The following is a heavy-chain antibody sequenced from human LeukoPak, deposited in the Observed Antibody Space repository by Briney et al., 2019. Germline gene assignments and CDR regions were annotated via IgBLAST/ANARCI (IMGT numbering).Heavy chain of an antibody. CDR3: ASRVYGLGSFNY. D-gene: IGHD3-10*01. Sequence: SETLSLTCTVSGDSISSTSYYWDWIRQPPGKGLEWIGSIYNSGTTHYNPSLKSRVTISVDTSKNQFSLKVSSVTAADTAVYYCASRVYGLGSFNYWGQGTLVTVSS. J-gene: IGHJ4*01. CDR2: IYNSGTT. CDR1: GDSISSTSYY. V-gene: IGHV4-39*01.